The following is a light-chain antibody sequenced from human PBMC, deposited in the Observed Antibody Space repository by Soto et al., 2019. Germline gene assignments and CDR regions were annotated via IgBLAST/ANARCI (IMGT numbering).Light chain of an antibody. V-gene: IGLV3-21*02. Sequence: SYELSQPPSVSVAPGHTARISCGGSNLGTKSVHWYQQKPGQAPLLVVYDDSDRPSGIPERFSGSNSGNTATLTIRRVEAGDEADYYCQVWDSSSDHYVFGSGTKVTVL. CDR1: NLGTKS. J-gene: IGLJ1*01. CDR2: DDS. CDR3: QVWDSSSDHYV.